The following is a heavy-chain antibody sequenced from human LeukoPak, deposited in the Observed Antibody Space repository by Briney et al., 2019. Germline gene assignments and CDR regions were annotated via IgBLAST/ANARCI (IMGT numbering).Heavy chain of an antibody. CDR2: ISWNSGSI. Sequence: GGSLRLSCAASGFTFDDYAMHWVRQAPGKGLEWVSGISWNSGSIGYADSVKGRFTISRDNAKNSLYLQMNSLRAEDTALYYCAKALRVGTSSIYYYYYMDVWGKGTTVTVSS. CDR3: AKALRVGTSSIYYYYYMDV. V-gene: IGHV3-9*01. J-gene: IGHJ6*03. CDR1: GFTFDDYA. D-gene: IGHD1-14*01.